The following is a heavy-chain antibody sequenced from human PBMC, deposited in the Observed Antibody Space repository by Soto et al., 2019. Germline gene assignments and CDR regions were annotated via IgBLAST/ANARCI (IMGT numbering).Heavy chain of an antibody. V-gene: IGHV1-46*01. Sequence: QVQLVQSGAEVKNPGASVKVSCKASGYTFTNYYIHWVRQAPGQGLEWMAIINPSGGSTNYAQKFQGRVTLARDTFTSTVYMELSSLRSEDTASYYCARGLAAGDYWGQGTLVTVSS. J-gene: IGHJ4*02. CDR1: GYTFTNYY. CDR2: INPSGGST. CDR3: ARGLAAGDY. D-gene: IGHD6-13*01.